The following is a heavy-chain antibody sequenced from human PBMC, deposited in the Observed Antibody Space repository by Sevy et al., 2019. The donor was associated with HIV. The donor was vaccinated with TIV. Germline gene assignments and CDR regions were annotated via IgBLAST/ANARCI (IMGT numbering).Heavy chain of an antibody. V-gene: IGHV3-23*01. Sequence: GGSLRLSCAGSVFIFNNYAMSWVRQVPGKGLEWVSGINGNGDSTNYADSAKGRFTISRDNSKSTLYLQMNSLRAEDTAVYYCAKDYYDSGGYYFYPARPTAFDLWGLGTMVTVSS. CDR2: INGNGDST. D-gene: IGHD3-22*01. CDR1: VFIFNNYA. CDR3: AKDYYDSGGYYFYPARPTAFDL. J-gene: IGHJ3*01.